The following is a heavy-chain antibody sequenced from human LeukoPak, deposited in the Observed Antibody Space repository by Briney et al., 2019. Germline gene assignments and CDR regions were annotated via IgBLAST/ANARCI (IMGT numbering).Heavy chain of an antibody. CDR1: GGTFSSYA. CDR2: IIPIFGTA. D-gene: IGHD1-20*01. J-gene: IGHJ4*02. CDR3: ARANLYNWNPIYFDY. Sequence: SVKVSCKASGGTFSSYAISWVRQAPGQGLEWMGGIIPIFGTANYAQKFQGRVTITADKSTSTAYMELSSLRSEDTAVYYCARANLYNWNPIYFDYWGQGTLVTVSS. V-gene: IGHV1-69*06.